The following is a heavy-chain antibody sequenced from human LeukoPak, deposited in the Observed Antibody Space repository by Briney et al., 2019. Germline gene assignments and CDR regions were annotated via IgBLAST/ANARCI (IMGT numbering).Heavy chain of an antibody. D-gene: IGHD2-2*01. Sequence: GGSLRLSCAASGFTFSSYWMSWVRQAPGKGLEWVSAISGSGGSTYYADSVKGRFTISRDNSKNTLYLQMNSLRAEDTAVYYCAKTYCSSTSCSQPGFFDYWGQGTLVTVSS. J-gene: IGHJ4*02. CDR1: GFTFSSYW. V-gene: IGHV3-23*01. CDR3: AKTYCSSTSCSQPGFFDY. CDR2: ISGSGGST.